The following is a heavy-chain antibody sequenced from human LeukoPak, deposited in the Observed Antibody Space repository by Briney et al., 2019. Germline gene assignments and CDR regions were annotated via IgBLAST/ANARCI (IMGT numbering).Heavy chain of an antibody. CDR1: GGTFSSYA. D-gene: IGHD3-22*01. CDR2: ISAYNGNT. V-gene: IGHV1-18*01. Sequence: ASVKVSCKASGGTFSSYAISWVRQAPGQGLEWMGWISAYNGNTNYAQKLQGRVTMTTDTSTSTAYMELRSLRSDDTAVYYCARTPLGWYYDSSGYSDYWGQGTLVTVSS. J-gene: IGHJ4*02. CDR3: ARTPLGWYYDSSGYSDY.